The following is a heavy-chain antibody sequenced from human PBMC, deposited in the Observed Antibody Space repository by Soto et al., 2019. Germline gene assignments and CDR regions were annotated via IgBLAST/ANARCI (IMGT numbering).Heavy chain of an antibody. Sequence: ASVKVSCKASGYTFTSYDINWVRQATGQGLEWMGWMNPNSGNTGYAQKFQGRVTMTRNTSISTAYMELSSLRSEDTAVYYCARGRWVNTMVRGRQSAIDPSGQGTLVTVST. V-gene: IGHV1-8*01. J-gene: IGHJ5*02. CDR2: MNPNSGNT. CDR1: GYTFTSYD. D-gene: IGHD3-10*01. CDR3: ARGRWVNTMVRGRQSAIDP.